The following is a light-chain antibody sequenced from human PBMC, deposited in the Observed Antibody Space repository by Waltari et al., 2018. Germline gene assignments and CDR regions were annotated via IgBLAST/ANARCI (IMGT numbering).Light chain of an antibody. Sequence: SFVLTQPPSVSAAPGKTASITCGGDKIGIKSVPWYQQKPGQAPVLVIQYDPDRPSGIPERFSGSKSGNTATLTISRVEAGDEADYYCQVSDSRTAHSYVFGTGTTVTVL. CDR3: QVSDSRTAHSYV. CDR2: YDP. CDR1: KIGIKS. V-gene: IGLV3-21*04. J-gene: IGLJ1*01.